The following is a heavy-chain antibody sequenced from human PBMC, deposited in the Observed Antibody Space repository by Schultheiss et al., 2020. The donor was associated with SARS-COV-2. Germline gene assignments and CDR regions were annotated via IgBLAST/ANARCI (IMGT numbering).Heavy chain of an antibody. J-gene: IGHJ4*02. Sequence: GGSLRLSCAASGFTFSSYAMHWVRQAPGKGLEWVAVISYDGSNKYYADSVKGRFTISRDNSKNTLYLQMNSLRVEDTAVYYCARGGDSTDPFDYWGQGTLVTVSS. CDR3: ARGGDSTDPFDY. D-gene: IGHD6-13*01. V-gene: IGHV3-30-3*01. CDR1: GFTFSSYA. CDR2: ISYDGSNK.